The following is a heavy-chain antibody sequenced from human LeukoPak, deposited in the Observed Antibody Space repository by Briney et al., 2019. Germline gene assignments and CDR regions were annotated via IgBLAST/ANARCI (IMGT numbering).Heavy chain of an antibody. J-gene: IGHJ4*02. D-gene: IGHD3-22*01. CDR2: IWYDGSNK. CDR1: GFTFSSYG. V-gene: IGHV3-33*01. CDR3: AVNYYDSSGYDY. Sequence: PGGSLRLSCAASGFTFSSYGMHWVRQAPGKGLEWVAVIWYDGSNKYYADSVKGRFTISRYNSKNTLYLQMNSLRAEDTAVYYCAVNYYDSSGYDYWGQGTLVTVSS.